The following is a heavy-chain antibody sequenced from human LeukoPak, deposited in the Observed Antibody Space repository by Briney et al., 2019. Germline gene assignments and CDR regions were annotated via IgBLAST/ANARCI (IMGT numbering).Heavy chain of an antibody. J-gene: IGHJ4*02. CDR1: GYTFTIYG. V-gene: IGHV1-18*04. Sequence: ASVNVSFTASGYTFTIYGISWVRQAPGQGLEWMGWISAYNGNTNYAQKLQGRVTITTDTSTSTAYMELRSLRSDDTAVYYCARRYCSSTSCHVDYWGQGTLVTVSS. D-gene: IGHD2-2*01. CDR3: ARRYCSSTSCHVDY. CDR2: ISAYNGNT.